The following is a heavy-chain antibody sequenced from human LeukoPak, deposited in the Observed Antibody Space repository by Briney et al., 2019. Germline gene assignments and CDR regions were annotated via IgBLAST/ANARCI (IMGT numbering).Heavy chain of an antibody. Sequence: GGSLRLSCAASGSTFSSYWMHWVRQAPGKGLVWVSRINSDGSSTSYADSVKGRFTISRDNAKNTLYLQMNSLRAEDTAVYYCARRLYCSGTSCYTGPDALDVWGQGTVVTVSS. V-gene: IGHV3-74*01. CDR3: ARRLYCSGTSCYTGPDALDV. CDR2: INSDGSST. CDR1: GSTFSSYW. J-gene: IGHJ3*01. D-gene: IGHD2-2*02.